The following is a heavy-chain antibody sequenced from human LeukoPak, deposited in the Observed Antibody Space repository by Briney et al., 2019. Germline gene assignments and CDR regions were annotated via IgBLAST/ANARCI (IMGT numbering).Heavy chain of an antibody. J-gene: IGHJ3*02. CDR3: ARHEWGITNAFDI. Sequence: SETLSLTCTVSDDSITIYYWTWIRQPPGKGLEWIGYIDHTGITNYNPSLNSRVTISRDTSKNHFSLKLSSVTATDTAVYYCARHEWGITNAFDIWGQGAMVTVSS. V-gene: IGHV4-59*08. CDR1: DDSITIYY. CDR2: IDHTGIT. D-gene: IGHD1-14*01.